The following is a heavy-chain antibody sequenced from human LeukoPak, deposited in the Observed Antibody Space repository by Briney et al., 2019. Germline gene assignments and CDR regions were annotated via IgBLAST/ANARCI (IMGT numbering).Heavy chain of an antibody. CDR1: GYSFTSYW. J-gene: IGHJ4*02. Sequence: GESLQISCKGSGYSFTSYWIGWVRQMPGKGLEWMGIIYPGDSDTRYSPSFQGPVTISADKSISTAYLQWSSLKASDTAMYYCASGYDILESSFDYWGQGTLVTVSS. V-gene: IGHV5-51*01. CDR3: ASGYDILESSFDY. D-gene: IGHD3-9*01. CDR2: IYPGDSDT.